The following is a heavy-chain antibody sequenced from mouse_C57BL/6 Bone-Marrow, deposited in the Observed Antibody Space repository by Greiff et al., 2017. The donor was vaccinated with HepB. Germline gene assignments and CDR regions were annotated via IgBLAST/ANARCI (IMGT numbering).Heavy chain of an antibody. V-gene: IGHV2-2*01. CDR1: GFSLTSYG. CDR2: IWSGGST. CDR3: ARKGYVDV. J-gene: IGHJ1*03. Sequence: QVQLQQSGPGLVQPSQCLSITCTVSGFSLTSYGVHWVRQSPGKGLEWLGVIWSGGSTDYNAAFISSLSISKDKSKSQVFFKMNSLQADDTAIYYCARKGYVDVGGTGTTVTVSA.